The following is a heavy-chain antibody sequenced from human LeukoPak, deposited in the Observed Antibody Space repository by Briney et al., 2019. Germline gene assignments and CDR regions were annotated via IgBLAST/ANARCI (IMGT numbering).Heavy chain of an antibody. Sequence: PGGSLRLSCAASGFTFSSYAMSWVRQAPGKGLEWVSAISGSGGSTYYADSVKGRFTISRDNSKNTLYLQMNSLRAEDTAVYYCAKTPYSPSPYYYYYMDAWGKGTTVTVSS. D-gene: IGHD5-18*01. CDR3: AKTPYSPSPYYYYYMDA. CDR2: ISGSGGST. V-gene: IGHV3-23*01. J-gene: IGHJ6*03. CDR1: GFTFSSYA.